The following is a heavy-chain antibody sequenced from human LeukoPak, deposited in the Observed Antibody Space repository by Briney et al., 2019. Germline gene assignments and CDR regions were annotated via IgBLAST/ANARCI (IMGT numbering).Heavy chain of an antibody. Sequence: GGSLRLSCAGSGFTFSIYAMNWVRQAPGKGPEWVSVVSPSGDSTFYADALKGRFTISRYNSKNTLYLQMNSLRAEDTAVYYCAGDSTVGYFDYWGQGTLVTVSS. J-gene: IGHJ4*02. CDR1: GFTFSIYA. D-gene: IGHD4-23*01. CDR3: AGDSTVGYFDY. V-gene: IGHV3-23*01. CDR2: VSPSGDST.